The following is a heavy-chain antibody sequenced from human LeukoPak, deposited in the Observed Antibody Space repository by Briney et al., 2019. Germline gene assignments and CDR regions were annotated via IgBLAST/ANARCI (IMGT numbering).Heavy chain of an antibody. CDR3: ARVLAMVRGVPFDY. V-gene: IGHV7-4-1*02. Sequence: ASVKVSCKASGYTFTSYGISWVRQAPGQGLEWMGWINTNTGNPTYAQGFTGRFVFSLDTSVSTAYLQITSLKAEDTAVYYCARVLAMVRGVPFDYWGQGTLVTVSS. CDR1: GYTFTSYG. J-gene: IGHJ4*02. D-gene: IGHD3-10*01. CDR2: INTNTGNP.